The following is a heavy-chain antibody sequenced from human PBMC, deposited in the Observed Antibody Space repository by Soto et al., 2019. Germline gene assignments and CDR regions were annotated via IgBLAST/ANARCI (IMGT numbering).Heavy chain of an antibody. D-gene: IGHD5-12*01. CDR1: GGSISSYY. CDR2: IYYSGST. J-gene: IGHJ4*02. Sequence: QVQLQESGPGLVKPSETLSLTCTVSGGSISSYYWSWIRQPPGKGLEWIGYIYYSGSTNYKPSLKSRLTISVDPSKNQFSLKLRSVTAADTAVYYCARARDGYGLDYWGQGTLVTVSS. V-gene: IGHV4-59*01. CDR3: ARARDGYGLDY.